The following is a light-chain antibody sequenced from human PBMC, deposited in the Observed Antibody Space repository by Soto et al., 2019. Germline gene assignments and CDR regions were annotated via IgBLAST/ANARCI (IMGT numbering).Light chain of an antibody. CDR3: QHYNIYPLT. CDR2: AAS. V-gene: IGKV1D-16*01. CDR1: QDINSY. Sequence: DVQMTQSPSSLSASVGDRVTITCRASQDINSYLAWYQQKPGNAPKSLIYAASSLQTGVPSRFSGSESGTDFTIAISNLQPEDSATYYCQHYNIYPLTFGGGTKVEIK. J-gene: IGKJ4*01.